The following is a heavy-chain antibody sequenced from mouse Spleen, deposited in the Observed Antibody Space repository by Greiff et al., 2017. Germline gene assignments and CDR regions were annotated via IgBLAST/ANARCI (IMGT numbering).Heavy chain of an antibody. CDR3: ARGNDGHYYAMDY. D-gene: IGHD2-3*01. J-gene: IGHJ4*01. V-gene: IGHV1-50*01. Sequence: QVQLQQPGAELVKPGASVKLSCKASGYTFTSYWMQWVKQRPGQGLEWIGEIDPSDSYTNYNQKFKGKATLTVDTSSSTAYMQLSSQTSEDSAVYYCARGNDGHYYAMDYWGQGTSVTVSS. CDR2: IDPSDSYT. CDR1: GYTFTSYW.